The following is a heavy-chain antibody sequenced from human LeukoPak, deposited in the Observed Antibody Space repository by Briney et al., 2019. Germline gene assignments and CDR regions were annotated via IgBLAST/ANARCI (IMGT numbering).Heavy chain of an antibody. CDR3: AKAPRGTYYYDSSGYYRHFDY. CDR2: ISGSGGST. D-gene: IGHD3-22*01. V-gene: IGHV3-23*01. CDR1: GFTFGSYA. J-gene: IGHJ4*02. Sequence: GGSLRLSCAASGFTFGSYAMSWVRQAPGKGLEWVSAISGSGGSTYYADSVKGRFTISRDNSKNTLYLQMNSLRAEDTAVYYCAKAPRGTYYYDSSGYYRHFDYWGQGTLVTVSS.